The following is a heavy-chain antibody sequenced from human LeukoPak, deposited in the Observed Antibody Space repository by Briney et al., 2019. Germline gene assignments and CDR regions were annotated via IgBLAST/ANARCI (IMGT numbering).Heavy chain of an antibody. CDR1: GGSISSSSYY. CDR3: ARDEVAAALDY. D-gene: IGHD6-13*01. Sequence: PSETLSLTCTVSGGSISSSSYYWGWIRQPPGKGLEWIGSIYYSGSTYYNPSLKSRVTISVDTSKNQFSLKLSSVTAADTAVYYCARDEVAAALDYWGQGTLVTVSS. J-gene: IGHJ4*02. CDR2: IYYSGST. V-gene: IGHV4-39*07.